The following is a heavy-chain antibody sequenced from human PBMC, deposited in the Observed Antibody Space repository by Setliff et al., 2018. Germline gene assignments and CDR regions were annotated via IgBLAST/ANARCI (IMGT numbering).Heavy chain of an antibody. Sequence: GESLKISCKGSGYTFTNYWIAWVRQMPGKGLEWMGVVYPGDSDTRYSPSFQGQVTISVDKSSNTAYLQWSSLKASDTAVYYCVPGIATAGKVSWGQGTLVTVSS. D-gene: IGHD6-13*01. CDR3: VPGIATAGKVS. CDR1: GYTFTNYW. J-gene: IGHJ5*02. CDR2: VYPGDSDT. V-gene: IGHV5-51*01.